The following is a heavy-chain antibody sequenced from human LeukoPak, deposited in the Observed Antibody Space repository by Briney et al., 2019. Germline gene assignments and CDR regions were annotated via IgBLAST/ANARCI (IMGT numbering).Heavy chain of an antibody. CDR1: GFTVSSNY. CDR3: ARDGHYYYYMDV. Sequence: PGESLRLSCAASGFTVSSNYMSWVRQAPGKGLEWVSVIYSGGSTYYADSVKGRFTISRDNSKNTLYLQMNSLRAEDTAVYYCARDGHYYYYMDVWGKGTTVTVSS. V-gene: IGHV3-66*02. J-gene: IGHJ6*03. CDR2: IYSGGST.